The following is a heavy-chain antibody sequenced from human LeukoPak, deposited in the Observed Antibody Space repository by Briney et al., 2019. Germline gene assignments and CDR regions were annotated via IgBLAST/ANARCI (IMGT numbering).Heavy chain of an antibody. CDR3: TTYKYCSGGGCYSAAFDI. CDR2: IESKTAGCTT. V-gene: IGHV3-15*04. Sequence: PGGSLRFSCAASGFTFSNAWMSWLRQAPGKGLEWGGRIESKTAGCTTDYAAPVKGRFTISRDDSKNTLYLQMISLKTEDTAVYYCTTYKYCSGGGCYSAAFDIWGQGTMVTVSS. CDR1: GFTFSNAW. D-gene: IGHD2-15*01. J-gene: IGHJ3*02.